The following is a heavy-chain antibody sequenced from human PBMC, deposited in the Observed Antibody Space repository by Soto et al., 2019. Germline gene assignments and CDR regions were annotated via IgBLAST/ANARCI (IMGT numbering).Heavy chain of an antibody. J-gene: IGHJ3*02. D-gene: IGHD4-17*01. CDR2: LYDVDGT. V-gene: IGHV3-53*01. CDR1: GLTVSGKKY. CDR3: ATWHLREHAYDI. Sequence: VQLVESGGGLIQPGGSLRLSCAAFGLTVSGKKYLAWVRQAPGRGLEWVSALYDVDGTYYADYVKGRFTTSGDSSKTIVYLQMNNLRPDDTAVYYCATWHLREHAYDIWGQGTAVTVSS.